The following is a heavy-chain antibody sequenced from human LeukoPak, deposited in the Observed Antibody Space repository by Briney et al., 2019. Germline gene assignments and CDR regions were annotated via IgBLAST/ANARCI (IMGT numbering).Heavy chain of an antibody. Sequence: PSETLSLTCTVSGGSISSYYWSWIRQPPGKGLEWIGYIYYSGSTNYNPSLKSRVTISVDTSKNQFSLKPSSVTAADTAVYYCARVYPVRGSAFRGSQGGYYFDYWGQGTLVTVSS. CDR2: IYYSGST. CDR3: ARVYPVRGSAFRGSQGGYYFDY. CDR1: GGSISSYY. J-gene: IGHJ4*02. D-gene: IGHD3-10*01. V-gene: IGHV4-59*01.